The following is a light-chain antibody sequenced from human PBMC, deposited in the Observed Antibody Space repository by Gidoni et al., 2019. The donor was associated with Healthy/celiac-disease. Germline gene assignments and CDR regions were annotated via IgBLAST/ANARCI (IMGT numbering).Light chain of an antibody. J-gene: IGLJ2*01. CDR2: DVS. CDR1: SSDVGGYNY. CDR3: SSSTSSSTPVV. V-gene: IGLV2-14*01. Sequence: QSALTQPAYVSGSPGQSNTISCTGTSSDVGGYNYVSWYQQHPGNAPKLMIYDVSNRSSGVSTRFSGSKSGNTASLTISALQAEDEADYYCSSSTSSSTPVVFGGGTKLTVL.